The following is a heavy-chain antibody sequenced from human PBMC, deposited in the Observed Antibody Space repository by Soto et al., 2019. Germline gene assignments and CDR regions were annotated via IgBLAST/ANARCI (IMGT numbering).Heavy chain of an antibody. CDR2: IYTSGST. CDR1: GGSISSYY. D-gene: IGHD3-22*01. J-gene: IGHJ5*02. V-gene: IGHV4-4*07. CDR3: ARGLSGYGPHNWFDP. Sequence: SETLSLTCTVSGGSISSYYWSWIRQPAGKGLEWIGRIYTSGSTNYNPSLKSRVTMSVDTSKNQFSLKLSSVTAADTAVYYCARGLSGYGPHNWFDPWGQGTLVTVSS.